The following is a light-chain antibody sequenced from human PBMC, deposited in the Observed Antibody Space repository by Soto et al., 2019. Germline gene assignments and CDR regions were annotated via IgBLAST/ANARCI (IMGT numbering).Light chain of an antibody. CDR3: QQYNTYST. V-gene: IGKV1-5*03. Sequence: DIQMTQSPSTLSASVGDRVTITCRASQSINNWLAWYQQKPGKAPKLLIYKASYLESGAPSRFSGIGSGTEFTLTISSLQPDDFATYFCQQYNTYSTFGQGTKVEL. J-gene: IGKJ1*01. CDR2: KAS. CDR1: QSINNW.